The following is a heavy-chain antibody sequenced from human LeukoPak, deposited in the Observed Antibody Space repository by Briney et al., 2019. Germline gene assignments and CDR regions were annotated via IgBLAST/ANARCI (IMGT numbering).Heavy chain of an antibody. Sequence: EASVKVSCKASGGTFSSYAISWVRQAPGQGLEWMGGIIPIFGTANYAQKFQGRVTITADKSTSTAYMELSSLRSEDTAVYYCARAPPHYDFWSGYVDYWGQGTLVTVSS. V-gene: IGHV1-69*06. CDR2: IIPIFGTA. CDR3: ARAPPHYDFWSGYVDY. J-gene: IGHJ4*02. D-gene: IGHD3-3*01. CDR1: GGTFSSYA.